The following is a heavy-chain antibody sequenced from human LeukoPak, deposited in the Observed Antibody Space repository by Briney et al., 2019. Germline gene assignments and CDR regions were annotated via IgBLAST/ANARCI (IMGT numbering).Heavy chain of an antibody. J-gene: IGHJ4*02. CDR1: GYTFTNYY. Sequence: GSVKVSYKASGYTFTNYYMHWVRQTPGQGLEWMGIINPSGNSTRYQQKFQDRVTMTRETSTRTVYMELSSLRSEDTAMYYCARGYSSSYRIDYWGQGTLVTVSS. CDR3: ARGYSSSYRIDY. CDR2: INPSGNST. V-gene: IGHV1-46*01. D-gene: IGHD6-6*01.